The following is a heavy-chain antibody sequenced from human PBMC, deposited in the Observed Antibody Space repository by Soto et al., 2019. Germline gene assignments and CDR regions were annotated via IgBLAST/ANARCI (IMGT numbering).Heavy chain of an antibody. V-gene: IGHV4-4*02. CDR3: GKNDWYGFDP. CDR2: IHHSGSF. J-gene: IGHJ5*02. CDR1: GGSITSNW. D-gene: IGHD3-9*01. Sequence: SETLSLTCAVSGGSITSNWWSWVRQPPGKGLEWIGEIHHSGSFNYNPSLRSRVTISIDKSKNQLSLKLTSVTAADTAVHYCGKNDWYGFDPGGQETLVTVS.